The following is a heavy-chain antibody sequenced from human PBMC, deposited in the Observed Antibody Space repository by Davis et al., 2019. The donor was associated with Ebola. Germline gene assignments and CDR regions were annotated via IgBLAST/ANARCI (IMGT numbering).Heavy chain of an antibody. CDR1: GFIFSNYG. Sequence: GESLKISCAASGFIFSNYGMHWVRQAPGKGLEWVAVISYHGGHEAYADSVKGRFDISRDNSKNTLFLQMDSLRDEDTAVYYCAKDSAEFGGPLVPPVDSWGQGTLVTVSS. CDR2: ISYHGGHE. CDR3: AKDSAEFGGPLVPPVDS. D-gene: IGHD3-16*01. J-gene: IGHJ4*02. V-gene: IGHV3-30*18.